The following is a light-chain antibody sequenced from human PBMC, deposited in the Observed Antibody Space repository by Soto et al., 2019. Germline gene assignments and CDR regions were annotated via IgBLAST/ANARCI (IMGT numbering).Light chain of an antibody. V-gene: IGLV2-14*03. CDR1: SSDVGGHNY. Sequence: QSALAQPASVSGSPGQSITITCTGTSSDVGGHNYVSWYQQHPGKVPKLIIYDVTNRPSGVSNRFSASKSGNTASLTISGLQAEDGADYYCISFTSSGAHVFGSGTKVT. CDR2: DVT. CDR3: ISFTSSGAHV. J-gene: IGLJ1*01.